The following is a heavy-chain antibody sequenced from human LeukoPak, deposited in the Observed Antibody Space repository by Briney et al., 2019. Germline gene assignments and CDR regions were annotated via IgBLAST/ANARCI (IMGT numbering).Heavy chain of an antibody. CDR3: AKAPGSSSITCFRNDY. Sequence: GGSLRLPCAASGFTFSSYAMSWVRQAPGKGLEWVSAISGSGGSTYYADSVKGRFTISRDNSKNTLYLQMNSLRAEDTAVYYCAKAPGSSSITCFRNDYWGQGTLVTVSS. J-gene: IGHJ4*02. CDR2: ISGSGGST. V-gene: IGHV3-23*01. CDR1: GFTFSSYA. D-gene: IGHD2-2*01.